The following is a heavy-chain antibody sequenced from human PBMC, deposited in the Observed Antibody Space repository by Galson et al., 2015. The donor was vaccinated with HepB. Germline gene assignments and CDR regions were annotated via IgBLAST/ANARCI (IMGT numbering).Heavy chain of an antibody. D-gene: IGHD6-19*01. Sequence: SVKVSCKASGYTFTSYGISWVRQAPGQGLEWVGWISAYNGNTNYAQKLQGRVTITTDTSTSTAYMELRSLRSDDTAVYYCATDRLDIAVAVPPHGMDVWGQGTTVTVSS. V-gene: IGHV1-18*01. J-gene: IGHJ6*02. CDR2: ISAYNGNT. CDR3: ATDRLDIAVAVPPHGMDV. CDR1: GYTFTSYG.